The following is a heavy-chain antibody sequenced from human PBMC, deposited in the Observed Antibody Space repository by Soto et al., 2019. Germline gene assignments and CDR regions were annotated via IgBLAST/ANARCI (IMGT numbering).Heavy chain of an antibody. CDR2: ISYDGSNK. CDR3: ASEYYDILTGYYYYYGMDV. CDR1: GFTFSSYA. J-gene: IGHJ6*02. D-gene: IGHD3-9*01. Sequence: GGSLRLSCAASGFTFSSYAMHWVRQAPGKGLEWVAVISYDGSNKYYADSVKGRFTISRDNSKNTLYLQMNSLRAEDTAVYYCASEYYDILTGYYYYYGMDVWGQGTTVTVS. V-gene: IGHV3-30-3*01.